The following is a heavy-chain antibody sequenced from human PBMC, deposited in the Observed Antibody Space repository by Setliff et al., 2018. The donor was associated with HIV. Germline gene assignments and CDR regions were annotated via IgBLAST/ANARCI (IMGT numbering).Heavy chain of an antibody. J-gene: IGHJ4*02. V-gene: IGHV4-4*02. CDR2: IYHSGST. D-gene: IGHD3-22*01. CDR1: GGSISTSNW. Sequence: SETLSLTCVVSGGSISTSNWWSWVRQPPGKGLEWIGEIYHSGSTNYNSSLKSRVTISVDKSKNLFSLKLSSVTAADTAMYYCARIATYYDTSGYLIPYYFDYWGQGTLVTVSS. CDR3: ARIATYYDTSGYLIPYYFDY.